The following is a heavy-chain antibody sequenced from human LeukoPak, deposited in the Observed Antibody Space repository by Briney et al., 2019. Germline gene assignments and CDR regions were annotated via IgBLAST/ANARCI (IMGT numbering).Heavy chain of an antibody. CDR2: IYPADSDT. CDR3: ARTYGSSSVDY. CDR1: GYSFPTYW. V-gene: IGHV5-51*01. Sequence: GESLKISCKGSGYSFPTYWIGWVRQMPGKGLEWMGIIYPADSDTTYSPSFQGQVAISADKSISTAYLQWSSLKASDTAMYCCARTYGSSSVDYWGQGTLVTVSS. D-gene: IGHD6-6*01. J-gene: IGHJ4*02.